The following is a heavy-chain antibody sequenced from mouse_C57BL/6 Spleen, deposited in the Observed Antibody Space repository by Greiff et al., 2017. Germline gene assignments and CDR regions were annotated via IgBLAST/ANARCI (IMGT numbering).Heavy chain of an antibody. CDR1: GFTLSDYY. CDR2: INYDGSST. J-gene: IGHJ4*01. Sequence: EVKLVESEGGLVQPGSSMKLSCTASGFTLSDYYMAWVRQVPEKGLEWVANINYDGSSTYYLDSLKSRFLISRDNAKNILYLQMSSLKSEDTATYYCARRAYYSNYVGGAMDYWGQGTSVTVSS. CDR3: ARRAYYSNYVGGAMDY. V-gene: IGHV5-16*01. D-gene: IGHD2-5*01.